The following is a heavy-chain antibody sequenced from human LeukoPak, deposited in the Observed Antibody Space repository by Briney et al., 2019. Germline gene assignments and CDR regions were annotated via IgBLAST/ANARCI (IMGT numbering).Heavy chain of an antibody. V-gene: IGHV4-30-2*01. CDR2: FSHSGST. CDR3: AGQNIPTPHDY. D-gene: IGHD2-2*02. Sequence: SETLSLTCTVSGGSINSGGYYWSWIRQPPGEGLEWIAYFSHSGSTFYNPSLKSRVTISLDTSKNQFSLNLRSVTAADTAVYYCAGQNIPTPHDYWGQGTQVTVSS. J-gene: IGHJ4*02. CDR1: GGSINSGGYY.